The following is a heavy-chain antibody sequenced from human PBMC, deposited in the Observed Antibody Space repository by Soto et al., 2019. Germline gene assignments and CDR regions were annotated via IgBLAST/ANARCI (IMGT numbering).Heavy chain of an antibody. CDR2: IYNSGST. D-gene: IGHD6-6*01. J-gene: IGHJ6*02. CDR3: ARESSSADGMDV. CDR1: GGSISSSNW. V-gene: IGHV4-4*02. Sequence: QVQLQESGPGLVKPSGTLSLTCAVSGGSISSSNWWRWVRQPPGKGLEWIGEIYNSGSTNYNTSLKGRVTLSVDKSKNQFSLKLSSVTAADTAVYYCARESSSADGMDVWGQVTTVTVSS.